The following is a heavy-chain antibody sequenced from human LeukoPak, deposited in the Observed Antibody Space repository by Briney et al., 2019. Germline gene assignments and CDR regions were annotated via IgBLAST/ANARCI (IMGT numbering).Heavy chain of an antibody. V-gene: IGHV1-8*01. J-gene: IGHJ4*02. CDR2: MNPNSGNT. D-gene: IGHD3-3*01. CDR1: GYTFTSYD. CDR3: ARGVSASYYGFWSGYVYYFDY. Sequence: ASVKVSCKASGYTFTSYDINWVRQATGQGLEWMGWMNPNSGNTGYAQKFQGRVTMTRNTSISTAYMELSSLRSEDTAVYYCARGVSASYYGFWSGYVYYFDYWGQGTLVTVSS.